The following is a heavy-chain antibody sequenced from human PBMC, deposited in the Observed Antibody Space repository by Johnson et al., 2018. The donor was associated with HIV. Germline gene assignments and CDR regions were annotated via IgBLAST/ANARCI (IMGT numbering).Heavy chain of an antibody. CDR2: ISYDGSNK. V-gene: IGHV3-30-3*01. CDR3: ARVRGLIAFDI. CDR1: GFTFSNYA. D-gene: IGHD3-22*01. J-gene: IGHJ3*02. Sequence: QVQLVESGGGVVQPGRSLRLSCEVSGFTFSNYALHWVRQAPGKGLEWVAVISYDGSNKYYADSVKGRFTISRDNSKNTLYLQMNSLRAEDTAVYYCARVRGLIAFDIWGQGTMVTVSS.